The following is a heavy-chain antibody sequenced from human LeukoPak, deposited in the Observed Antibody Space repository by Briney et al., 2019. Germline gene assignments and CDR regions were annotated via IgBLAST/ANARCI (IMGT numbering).Heavy chain of an antibody. CDR1: VGSISIYY. D-gene: IGHD5-18*01. Sequence: SQTLSLTCTVSVGSISIYYWSWIRHPPEKGREWIGYIYYSGSTNYNPSLKSRVTIAVDTSKNQFSLKLSSVTAAGPAVFYLATRIQGLGGDYWGQGTLVTVSP. V-gene: IGHV4-59*12. J-gene: IGHJ4*02. CDR2: IYYSGST. CDR3: ATRIQGLGGDY.